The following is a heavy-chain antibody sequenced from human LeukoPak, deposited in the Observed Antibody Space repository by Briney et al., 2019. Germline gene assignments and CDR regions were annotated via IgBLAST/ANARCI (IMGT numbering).Heavy chain of an antibody. Sequence: SVKVSCKSSGVNFGSYDILWVRQAPGQGLEWLGAIIPVFGSPNYAQKFQDRLTIMADESTSTVYMELHSLTSNDTAVFYCATGSHGGGDFWGQGTLVTVSS. J-gene: IGHJ4*02. CDR1: GVNFGSYD. D-gene: IGHD3-16*01. CDR3: ATGSHGGGDF. V-gene: IGHV1-69*13. CDR2: IIPVFGSP.